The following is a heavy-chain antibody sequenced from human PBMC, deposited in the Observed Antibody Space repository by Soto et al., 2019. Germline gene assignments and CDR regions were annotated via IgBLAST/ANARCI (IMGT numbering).Heavy chain of an antibody. D-gene: IGHD1-7*01. CDR3: ARVGDKWNWGYYYYYYYMDV. CDR1: GFTFSSYW. J-gene: IGHJ6*03. Sequence: PGGSRRLSCAASGFTFSSYWMSWVRQAPGKGLEWVANIKQDGSEKYYVDSVKGRFTISRDNAKNSLYLQMNSLRAEDTAVYYCARVGDKWNWGYYYYYYYMDVWGKGTTVTVSS. V-gene: IGHV3-7*01. CDR2: IKQDGSEK.